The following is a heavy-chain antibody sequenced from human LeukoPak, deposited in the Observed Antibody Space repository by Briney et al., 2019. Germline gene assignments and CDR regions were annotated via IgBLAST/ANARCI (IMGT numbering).Heavy chain of an antibody. CDR2: IYHSGST. CDR3: ARVGYDFWSGDKNAFDI. J-gene: IGHJ3*02. CDR1: GGSISSGGYY. Sequence: PSQTLSLTCTVSGGSISSGGYYWSWIRQPPGKGLEWIGYIYHSGSTYYNPSLKSRVTISVDRSKNQFSLKLSSVTAADTAVYYCARVGYDFWSGDKNAFDIWGQGTMVTVSS. D-gene: IGHD3-3*01. V-gene: IGHV4-30-2*01.